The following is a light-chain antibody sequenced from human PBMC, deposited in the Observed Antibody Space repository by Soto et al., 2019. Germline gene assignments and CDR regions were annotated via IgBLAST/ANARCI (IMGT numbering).Light chain of an antibody. CDR3: AAWDDSLNGVV. CDR1: TSNIGSNT. CDR2: SNN. Sequence: QTVVTQPPSASGTPGRGVTIICSGSTSNIGSNTLNWYQQLPGPAPKLPIYSNNQRPSGVPDRFSGSKSGTSASLAISGLQSEDEADYYCAAWDDSLNGVVFGGGTKVTVL. J-gene: IGLJ2*01. V-gene: IGLV1-44*01.